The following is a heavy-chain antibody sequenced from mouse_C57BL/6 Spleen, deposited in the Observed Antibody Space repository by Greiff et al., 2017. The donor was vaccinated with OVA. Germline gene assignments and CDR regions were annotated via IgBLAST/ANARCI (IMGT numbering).Heavy chain of an antibody. Sequence: EVKLMESGPGLVKPSQSLSLSCSVTGYSITSGYYWNWIRQFPGNKLEWMGYISYDGSNNYNPSLKNRISITRDTSKNQFFLKLNSVTTEDTATYYCARVTTVVAPHWYFDVWGTGTTVTVSS. D-gene: IGHD1-1*01. J-gene: IGHJ1*03. V-gene: IGHV3-6*01. CDR3: ARVTTVVAPHWYFDV. CDR2: ISYDGSN. CDR1: GYSITSGYY.